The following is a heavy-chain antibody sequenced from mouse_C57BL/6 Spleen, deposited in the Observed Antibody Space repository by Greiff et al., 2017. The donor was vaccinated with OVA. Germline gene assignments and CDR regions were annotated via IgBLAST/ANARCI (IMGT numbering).Heavy chain of an antibody. Sequence: VQLQQSGPELVKPGASVKISCKASGYTFTDYYMNWVKQSHGKSLEWIGDINPNNGGTSYNQKFKGKATLTVDKSSSTAYMELRSLTSEDSAVYYCARDGYSTPFAYWGQGTLVTVSA. D-gene: IGHD2-3*01. CDR2: INPNNGGT. CDR3: ARDGYSTPFAY. V-gene: IGHV1-26*01. J-gene: IGHJ3*01. CDR1: GYTFTDYY.